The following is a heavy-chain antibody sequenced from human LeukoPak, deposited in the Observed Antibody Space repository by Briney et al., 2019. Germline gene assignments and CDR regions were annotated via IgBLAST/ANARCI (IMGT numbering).Heavy chain of an antibody. CDR2: INPNSGGT. CDR3: ARGVHVRKYDSNHNRFDP. D-gene: IGHD3-22*01. CDR1: GYTFTDYY. V-gene: IGHV1-2*02. Sequence: GASVKVSCKASGYTFTDYYMHWVRQAPGQGLEWMGWINPNSGGTNYAQKFQGRVTVTRDMSTSTVYMELSSLRSDDTAVYYCARGVHVRKYDSNHNRFDPWGQGTLVTVSS. J-gene: IGHJ5*02.